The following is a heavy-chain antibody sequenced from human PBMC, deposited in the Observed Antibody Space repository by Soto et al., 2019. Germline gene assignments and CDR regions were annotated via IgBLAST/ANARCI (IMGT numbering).Heavy chain of an antibody. CDR3: AKATATGGGAFEI. J-gene: IGHJ3*02. V-gene: IGHV3-23*01. Sequence: PGGSLRLSCAVSGFICSSYDMSWVRQAPGKGLEWVSTILVGGSTHYEDSVKGRFTISRDTSKNTVYLQMNSLTAGDTAAYYCAKATATGGGAFEICGQGTMVTVSS. D-gene: IGHD2-8*02. CDR2: ILVGGST. CDR1: GFICSSYD.